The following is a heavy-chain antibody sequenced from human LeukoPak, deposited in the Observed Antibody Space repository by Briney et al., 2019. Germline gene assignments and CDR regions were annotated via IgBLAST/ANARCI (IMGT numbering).Heavy chain of an antibody. CDR2: ISNTGLTK. D-gene: IGHD3-10*01. CDR1: GFIFSDYY. Sequence: GGSLRLSCAASGFIFSDYYMTWIRQAPGQGLEWISYISNTGLTKHYADSVKGRFSISRDNAKNSLYLQMNGLRAEDTAVYYCARSAESLLTTPFDPWGQGILVTVFS. J-gene: IGHJ5*02. CDR3: ARSAESLLTTPFDP. V-gene: IGHV3-11*04.